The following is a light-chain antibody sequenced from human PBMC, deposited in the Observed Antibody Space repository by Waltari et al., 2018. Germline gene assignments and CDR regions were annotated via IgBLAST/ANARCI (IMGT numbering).Light chain of an antibody. CDR2: WAS. CDR1: QSVLYSSNNKNY. CDR3: QQYYITPRT. V-gene: IGKV4-1*01. J-gene: IGKJ1*01. Sequence: DIVMTQSPDSLAVSLGERATINCKSSQSVLYSSNNKNYLAWYQQKPGQPHKLLIYWASTRESGVPDRFSGSGSGTDFTLTISSLQAEDVAVYYCQQYYITPRTFGQGTKVEVK.